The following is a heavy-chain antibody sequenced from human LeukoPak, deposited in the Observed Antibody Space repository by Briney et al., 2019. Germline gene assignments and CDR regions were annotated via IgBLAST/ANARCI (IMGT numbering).Heavy chain of an antibody. CDR2: IYSGGYT. CDR1: GFTFNSYS. J-gene: IGHJ4*02. V-gene: IGHV3-53*01. CDR3: AKTGNPATGDY. Sequence: PGGSLRLSCAASGFTFNSYSMSWVRQAPGKGLEWVSVIYSGGYTYYADSVKGRFTISRDNSKNTLYLQMNSLRAEDTAVYYCAKTGNPATGDYWGQGTLVTVSS. D-gene: IGHD1-1*01.